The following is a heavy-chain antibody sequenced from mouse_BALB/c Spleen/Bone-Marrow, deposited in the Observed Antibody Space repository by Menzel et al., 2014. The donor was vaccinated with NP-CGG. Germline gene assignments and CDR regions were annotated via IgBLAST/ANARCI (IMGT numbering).Heavy chain of an antibody. D-gene: IGHD1-2*01. CDR1: GFNIKDTY. V-gene: IGHV14-3*02. J-gene: IGHJ2*01. CDR3: ARYRLGTYFDY. Sequence: VQLQQSGAELVEPGASVKLSCTASGFNIKDTYMHWVKQRPEQGLEWIGRIDPANGNTKYDPKFQGKATITADTSPNTAYLQLSSLTSEDTAVYYCARYRLGTYFDYWGQGTTLTVSS. CDR2: IDPANGNT.